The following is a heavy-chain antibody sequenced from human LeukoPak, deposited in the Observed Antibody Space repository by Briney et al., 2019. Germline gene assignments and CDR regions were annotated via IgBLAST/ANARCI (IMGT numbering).Heavy chain of an antibody. CDR3: ARVGLTTVTTFMISDAFDI. CDR1: GGSFSGYY. Sequence: SETLSLTCAVYGGSFSGYYWSWIRQPPGKGLEWIGEINHSGSTNYNPSLKSRVTISVDTSKNQFSLKLSSVTAADTAVYYCARVGLTTVTTFMISDAFDIWGQGTMVTVSS. J-gene: IGHJ3*02. V-gene: IGHV4-34*09. D-gene: IGHD4-17*01. CDR2: INHSGST.